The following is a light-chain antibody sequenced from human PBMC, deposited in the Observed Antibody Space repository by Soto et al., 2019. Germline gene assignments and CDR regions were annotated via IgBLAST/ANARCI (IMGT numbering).Light chain of an antibody. CDR2: DAS. Sequence: EIVMTQSPATLSVSPGDRATLSCRASQSLIKNLAWYQQKPGQTPRLLIYDASTRATGVPGRFSGSGSGTDFTLTITRLEPEDFALYYCQQYGGSPITFGLGTRLEIK. V-gene: IGKV3-15*01. J-gene: IGKJ5*01. CDR1: QSLIKN. CDR3: QQYGGSPIT.